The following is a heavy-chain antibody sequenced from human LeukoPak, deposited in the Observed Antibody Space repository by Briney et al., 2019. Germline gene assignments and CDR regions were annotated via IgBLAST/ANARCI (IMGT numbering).Heavy chain of an antibody. D-gene: IGHD5-18*01. V-gene: IGHV4-4*07. J-gene: IGHJ4*02. CDR2: IYTSGST. Sequence: SETLSLTCTVSGVSISSYYWSRIRQPAGKGLEWIWRIYTSGSTNYNPSLKSRVTMSVDTSKNQFSLKLSSVTAADTAVYYCARQVRRRGYSYGPTDYWGQGTLVTVSS. CDR1: GVSISSYY. CDR3: ARQVRRRGYSYGPTDY.